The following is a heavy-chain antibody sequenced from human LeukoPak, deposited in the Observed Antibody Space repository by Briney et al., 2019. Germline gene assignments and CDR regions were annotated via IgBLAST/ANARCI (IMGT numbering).Heavy chain of an antibody. D-gene: IGHD3-3*01. V-gene: IGHV3-21*01. CDR2: ISSSSSYI. CDR3: ATGITIFGMVISNY. Sequence: GGSLRLSCAASGFTFSSYSMNWVRQAPGKGLEWVSSISSSSSYIYYADSVKGRFTISRDNAKNSLYLQMNSLRAEDTAVYYCATGITIFGMVISNYWGQGTLVTVSS. J-gene: IGHJ4*02. CDR1: GFTFSSYS.